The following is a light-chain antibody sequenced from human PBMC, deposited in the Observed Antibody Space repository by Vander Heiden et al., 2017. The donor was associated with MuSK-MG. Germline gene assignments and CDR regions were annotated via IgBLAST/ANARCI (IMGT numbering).Light chain of an antibody. CDR3: QQSDSTPRT. V-gene: IGKV1-39*01. CDR2: AAS. Sequence: DIQMTQSPPSLSASVVDRVTITCRASQSISSYLHWYQQKPVKAPKLLIYAASSLQSGVPSRFRGSGSGTDFTLTISSLQPEDIATYYCQQSDSTPRTFGQGTKLEIK. CDR1: QSISSY. J-gene: IGKJ2*02.